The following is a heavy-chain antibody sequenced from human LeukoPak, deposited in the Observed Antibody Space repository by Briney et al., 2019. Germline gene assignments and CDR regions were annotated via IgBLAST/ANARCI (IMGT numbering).Heavy chain of an antibody. CDR3: AREFRLYSYGYDY. CDR2: ISSSGSTI. V-gene: IGHV3-48*03. J-gene: IGHJ4*02. CDR1: GFTFSSYE. Sequence: GGSLRLSCAASGFTFSSYEMNWVRQAPGKGLEWVSYISSSGSTIYYADSVKGRFTISRDNAKNSLYLQMNSLRAEDTALYYCAREFRLYSYGYDYWGQGTLVTVSS. D-gene: IGHD5-18*01.